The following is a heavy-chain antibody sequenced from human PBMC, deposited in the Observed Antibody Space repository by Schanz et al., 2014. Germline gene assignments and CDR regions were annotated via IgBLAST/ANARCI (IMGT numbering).Heavy chain of an antibody. D-gene: IGHD2-2*01. CDR1: GFSFSSYS. J-gene: IGHJ6*04. CDR2: IDGKSTTV. CDR3: ARDCDRLCHSCDTDV. V-gene: IGHV3-48*01. Sequence: EADLVESGGGLIQRGESLRLSCSASGFSFSSYSMNWVRQAPGKGLEWLSYIDGKSTTVYYADSVKGRFTVSRDNARNSQYLHMNPLGAEDTAVYYGARDCDRLCHSCDTDVWGKGTTVTVSS.